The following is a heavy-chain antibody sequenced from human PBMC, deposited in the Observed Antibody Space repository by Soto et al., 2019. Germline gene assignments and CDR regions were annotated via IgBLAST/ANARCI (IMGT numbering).Heavy chain of an antibody. J-gene: IGHJ4*02. V-gene: IGHV1-69*02. CDR2: IIPILGVT. CDR1: GGTFSTYT. Sequence: QVQLVQSGSEVKKPGSSVKVSCMASGGTFSTYTFSWVRQAPGQGLEWMGRIIPILGVTNYTQKFQGRVTITADKSTSTAYMEVSSLRSEDTAVYYCARSPPGYCAGPRCYTYFDTLSQGTLVTVSS. D-gene: IGHD2-2*02. CDR3: ARSPPGYCAGPRCYTYFDT.